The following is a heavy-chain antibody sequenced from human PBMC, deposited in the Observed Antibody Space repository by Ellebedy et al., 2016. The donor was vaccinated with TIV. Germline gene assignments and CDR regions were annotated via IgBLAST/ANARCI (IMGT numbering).Heavy chain of an antibody. CDR2: IIPIFGTA. D-gene: IGHD3-3*01. V-gene: IGHV1-69*13. Sequence: SVKVSXXASGYTFTGYYMHWVRQAPGQGLEWMGGIIPIFGTANYAQKFQGRVTITADESTSTAYMELSSLRSEDTAVYYCARGHASGQYYYYGMDVWGQGTTVTVSS. CDR1: GYTFTGYY. J-gene: IGHJ6*02. CDR3: ARGHASGQYYYYGMDV.